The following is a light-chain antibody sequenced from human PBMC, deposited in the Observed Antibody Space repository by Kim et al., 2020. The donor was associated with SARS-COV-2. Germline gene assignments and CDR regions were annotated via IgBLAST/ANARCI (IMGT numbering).Light chain of an antibody. V-gene: IGKV4-1*01. J-gene: IGKJ4*01. Sequence: TINSKSSQTVLHSSNNKNYLGWYQKKSGQPPKLLIYWAATRAYGVPERFSGSGSGTDFTLTIDSLQAEDVAVYYCQQYYTTPPLTFGGGTKVDIK. CDR2: WAA. CDR1: QTVLHSSNNKNY. CDR3: QQYYTTPPLT.